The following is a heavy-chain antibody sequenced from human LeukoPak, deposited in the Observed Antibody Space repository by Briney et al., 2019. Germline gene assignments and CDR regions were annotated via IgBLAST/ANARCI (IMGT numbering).Heavy chain of an antibody. J-gene: IGHJ3*02. D-gene: IGHD3-10*01. V-gene: IGHV3-74*01. CDR2: ISSDGSNT. Sequence: GSLRLSCAASGFSFSTYWMHWVRQDPGKGLVWVSRISSDGSNTIYAESVKGRFTISRDNTKNTLYLQMNSLRAEDTAAYYCARDLKVRGVTNVFDMWGQGTMVTVSS. CDR1: GFSFSTYW. CDR3: ARDLKVRGVTNVFDM.